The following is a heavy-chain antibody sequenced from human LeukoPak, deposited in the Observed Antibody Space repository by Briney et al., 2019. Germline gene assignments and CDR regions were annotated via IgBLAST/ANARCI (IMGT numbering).Heavy chain of an antibody. CDR2: INPNSGGT. D-gene: IGHD3-9*01. J-gene: IGHJ3*02. V-gene: IGHV1-2*02. CDR3: ARDPKPLRYFDWLLVVPTYDAFDI. Sequence: GASVKVSCKASGYTFTGYYMHWVRQAPGQGLEWMGWINPNSGGTNYAQKFQGRVTMTRDTSISTAYMELSRLRSDDTAVYYCARDPKPLRYFDWLLVVPTYDAFDIWGQGTMVTVSS. CDR1: GYTFTGYY.